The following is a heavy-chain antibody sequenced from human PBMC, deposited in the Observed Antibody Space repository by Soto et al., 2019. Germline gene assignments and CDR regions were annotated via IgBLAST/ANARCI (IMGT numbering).Heavy chain of an antibody. Sequence: QVQLVESGGGVVQPGRSLRLSCAASGFTFSSYAMHWARQAPGKGLEWVAVISYDGSNKYYADSVKGRFTISRDNSKNTLYLQMNSLRAEDSAVYYXXRDAGAPFGYWGQGTLVTVSS. CDR3: XRDAGAPFGY. CDR1: GFTFSSYA. D-gene: IGHD1-26*01. CDR2: ISYDGSNK. V-gene: IGHV3-30-3*01. J-gene: IGHJ4*02.